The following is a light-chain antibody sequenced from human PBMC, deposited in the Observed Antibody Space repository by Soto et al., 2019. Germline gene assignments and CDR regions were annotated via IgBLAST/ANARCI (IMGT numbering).Light chain of an antibody. CDR2: DVT. CDR3: TSYISSSTSYV. CDR1: SSDVGAYNY. J-gene: IGLJ1*01. V-gene: IGLV2-14*03. Sequence: QSALTQPASVSGSPGQSITISCIGTSSDVGAYNYVSWYQQHQGKAPKLMIYDVTNRPSGVSNHFSGSKSGNAASLTISGLQAEDEADYFCTSYISSSTSYVFGNGTKLTVL.